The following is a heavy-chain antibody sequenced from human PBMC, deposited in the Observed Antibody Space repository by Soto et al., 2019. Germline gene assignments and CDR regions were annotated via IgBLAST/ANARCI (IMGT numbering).Heavy chain of an antibody. D-gene: IGHD3-3*01. CDR2: INSDGSST. J-gene: IGHJ6*03. CDR3: ARGVGHPFGVVIPTQNYYYYYYMDV. CDR1: GFTFSSYW. Sequence: GGSLRLSCAASGFTFSSYWMHWVRQAPGKGLVWVSRINSDGSSTSYADAVKGRFTIYRENAKNTLYLQMNSLRAEDTAVYYCARGVGHPFGVVIPTQNYYYYYYMDVWGKGTTVTVSS. V-gene: IGHV3-74*01.